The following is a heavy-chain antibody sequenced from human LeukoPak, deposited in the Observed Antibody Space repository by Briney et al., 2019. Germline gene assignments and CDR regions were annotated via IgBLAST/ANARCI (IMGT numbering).Heavy chain of an antibody. CDR3: ARWAQVVTATTYYSDY. D-gene: IGHD2-21*02. J-gene: IGHJ4*02. CDR1: GGSISSSNW. V-gene: IGHV4-4*02. Sequence: MPSETLSLTCAVSGGSISSSNWWSWVRQPPGKGLEWIGEIYHSGSTNYNPSLKSRVTISVDKSKNQFSLKLSSVTAADTAVYYCARWAQVVTATTYYSDYWGQGTLVTVSS. CDR2: IYHSGST.